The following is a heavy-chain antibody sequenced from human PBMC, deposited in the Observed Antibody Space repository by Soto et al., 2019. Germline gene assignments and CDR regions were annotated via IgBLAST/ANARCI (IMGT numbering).Heavy chain of an antibody. CDR3: ARDRGRWLQLNGVGLNAFDL. J-gene: IGHJ3*01. CDR1: GGTFSSYA. V-gene: IGHV1-69*06. D-gene: IGHD5-12*01. CDR2: IIPILGTA. Sequence: QVQLVQSGAEVKKPGSSVKVSCKASGGTFSSYAISWVRQAPGQGLEWMGGIIPILGTANYAQKCQGRVTITADNSTSKESMELSSLRSEDPAVYYCARDRGRWLQLNGVGLNAFDLWGQGTMVTVSS.